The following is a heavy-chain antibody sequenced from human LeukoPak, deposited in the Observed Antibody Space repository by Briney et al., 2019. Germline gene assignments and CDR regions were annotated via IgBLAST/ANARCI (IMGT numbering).Heavy chain of an antibody. V-gene: IGHV1-46*01. CDR3: ARDALSYYYGRLTLGPNDY. CDR1: GYTFTSYY. D-gene: IGHD3-22*01. CDR2: INPSGGST. J-gene: IGHJ4*02. Sequence: ASVKVSCKASGYTFTSYYMHWVRQAPGQGLEWMGIINPSGGSTSYAQKFQGRVTMTRDTSTSTVYMELSSLRSEDTSVYYCARDALSYYYGRLTLGPNDYWGQGTLVTVSS.